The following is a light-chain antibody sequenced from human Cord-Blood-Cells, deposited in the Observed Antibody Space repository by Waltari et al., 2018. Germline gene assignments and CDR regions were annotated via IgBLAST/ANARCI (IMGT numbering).Light chain of an antibody. J-gene: IGKJ2*01. Sequence: DIVMTQILDSLAVYLGERDAIKCNSSTSVLYSSNNKNYLAWYQQKPAQTTKLLIYWASTRESGVPDRFSGSGSVTDFTLTISSPQAEDVAVYSCQQYYSTPYTFGQGTKLEIK. CDR1: TSVLYSSNNKNY. V-gene: IGKV4-1*01. CDR3: QQYYSTPYT. CDR2: WAS.